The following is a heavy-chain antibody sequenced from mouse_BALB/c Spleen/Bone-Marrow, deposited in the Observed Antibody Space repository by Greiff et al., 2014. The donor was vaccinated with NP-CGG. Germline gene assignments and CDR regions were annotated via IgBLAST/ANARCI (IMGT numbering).Heavy chain of an antibody. J-gene: IGHJ2*01. CDR1: GFNIKDTY. Sequence: VQLQQSGAELVKPGASVKLSCTASGFNIKDTYMHWVKQRPEQGLDWIGRIDPANGNTKYDPKFQGKATTTADTSSNTAYLQLSSLTSEDTAVYYCANYRYGYYFDYWGQGTTLTVSS. CDR3: ANYRYGYYFDY. V-gene: IGHV14-3*02. D-gene: IGHD2-14*01. CDR2: IDPANGNT.